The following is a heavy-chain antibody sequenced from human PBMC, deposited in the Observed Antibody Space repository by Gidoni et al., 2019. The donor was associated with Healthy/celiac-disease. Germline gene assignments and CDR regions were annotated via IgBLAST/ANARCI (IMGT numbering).Heavy chain of an antibody. Sequence: QVQLVESGGGVVQPGRSLRLSCAASGFTVSSYGMHWVRPAPGKGMGWVAVIWYDGSNKYYADSVKGRFTISRDNSKNTLYLQMNSLRAEDTAVYYCARLVSSDYWGQGTLVTVSS. CDR2: IWYDGSNK. D-gene: IGHD3-9*01. V-gene: IGHV3-33*01. CDR1: GFTVSSYG. J-gene: IGHJ4*02. CDR3: ARLVSSDY.